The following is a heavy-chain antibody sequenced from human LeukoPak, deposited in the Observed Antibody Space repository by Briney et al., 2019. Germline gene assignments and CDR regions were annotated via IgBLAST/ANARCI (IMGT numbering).Heavy chain of an antibody. D-gene: IGHD1-26*01. CDR3: ARDRVGATAIDY. CDR1: GYSISSAYY. Sequence: SETLSLTCTVSGYSISSAYYWGWIRQPPGKGLEWIGNTYHSGSTYYNPSLRGRVTISVDTSKNQFSLKLNSVTAADTAVYYCARDRVGATAIDYWGQGTLVTVSS. V-gene: IGHV4-38-2*02. CDR2: TYHSGST. J-gene: IGHJ4*02.